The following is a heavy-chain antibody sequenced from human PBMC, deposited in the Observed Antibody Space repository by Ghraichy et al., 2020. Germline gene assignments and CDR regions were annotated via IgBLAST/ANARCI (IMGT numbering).Heavy chain of an antibody. V-gene: IGHV4-34*01. D-gene: IGHD4-17*01. CDR3: ARGPTVTPYFDY. CDR1: GGSFSGYY. Sequence: SETLSLTCAVYGGSFSGYYWSWIRQPPGKGLEWIGEINHSGSTNYNPSLKSRVTISVDTSKNQFSLKLSSVTAADTAVYYCARGPTVTPYFDYWGQGTLVTVSS. CDR2: INHSGST. J-gene: IGHJ4*02.